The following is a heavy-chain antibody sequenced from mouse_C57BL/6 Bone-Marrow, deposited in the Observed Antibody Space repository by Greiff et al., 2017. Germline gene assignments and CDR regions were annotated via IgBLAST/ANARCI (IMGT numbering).Heavy chain of an antibody. CDR3: ARDTTVVPFAY. CDR1: GFTFSDFY. V-gene: IGHV7-1*01. CDR2: SSNKANDYTT. Sequence: EVMLVEFGGGLVQSARSLRLPCATSGFTFSDFYMEWVRQAPGKGLEWIAASSNKANDYTTEYSASVKGRFIVSRDTSQSILYLQMNALRAEDTAIYYCARDTTVVPFAYCGQWTLVTVSA. D-gene: IGHD1-1*01. J-gene: IGHJ3*01.